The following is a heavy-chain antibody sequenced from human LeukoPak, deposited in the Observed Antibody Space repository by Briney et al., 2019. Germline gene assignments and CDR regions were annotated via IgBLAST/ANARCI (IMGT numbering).Heavy chain of an antibody. Sequence: GGSLRLSCAASGFTFSSYAMHWVRQAPGKGLEWVAVISYDGSNKYYADSVKGRFTISRDNSKNTLYLQMNSLRAEDTAVYYCARDRKDTAMVTDGMDVWGQGTTVTVSS. J-gene: IGHJ6*02. CDR1: GFTFSSYA. CDR3: ARDRKDTAMVTDGMDV. V-gene: IGHV3-30-3*01. D-gene: IGHD5-18*01. CDR2: ISYDGSNK.